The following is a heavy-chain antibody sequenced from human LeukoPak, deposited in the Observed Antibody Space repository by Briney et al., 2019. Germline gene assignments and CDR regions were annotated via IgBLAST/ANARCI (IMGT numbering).Heavy chain of an antibody. Sequence: ASVKVSCKASGYTFTSYYMHWVRQAPGQGLEWMGIINPSGGSTSYAQKFQGRVTMTRDTSTSTVYMELSSLRSEDTAVYYCARGVNVVLPADIDFDYWGQGTLVTVSS. CDR1: GYTFTSYY. CDR3: ARGVNVVLPADIDFDY. D-gene: IGHD2-2*01. J-gene: IGHJ4*02. V-gene: IGHV1-46*03. CDR2: INPSGGST.